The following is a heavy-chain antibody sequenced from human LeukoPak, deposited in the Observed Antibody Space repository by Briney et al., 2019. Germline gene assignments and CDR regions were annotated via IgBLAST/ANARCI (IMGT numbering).Heavy chain of an antibody. CDR1: GFTFSSYA. CDR3: ARPSYSGSYDY. CDR2: ISGSGGST. V-gene: IGHV3-23*01. D-gene: IGHD1-26*01. Sequence: GGSLRLSCAASGFTFSSYAMSWVRQAPGKGLEWVSTISGSGGSTYYADSVKGRFTISRDNSKNTLYLQMNSLRAEDTAVYYCARPSYSGSYDYWGQGTLVTVSS. J-gene: IGHJ4*02.